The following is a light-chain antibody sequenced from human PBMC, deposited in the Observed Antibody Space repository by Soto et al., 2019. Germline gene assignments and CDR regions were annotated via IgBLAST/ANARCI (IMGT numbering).Light chain of an antibody. CDR2: GAT. CDR3: QQSYSTPPT. V-gene: IGKV1-39*01. Sequence: DIQMTQSPSSLSASVGDRVTITCRASQAIGNYLNWYQQKPGKAPNLLIFGATTLQSGVPSRFSGSGYGTNFTLIISVLHPEDSATYYCQQSYSTPPTFGQGTKVDIK. CDR1: QAIGNY. J-gene: IGKJ1*01.